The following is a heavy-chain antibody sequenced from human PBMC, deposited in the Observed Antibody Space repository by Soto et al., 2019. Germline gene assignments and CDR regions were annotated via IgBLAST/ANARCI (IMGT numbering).Heavy chain of an antibody. CDR3: ARARFAAPTIFGVAPYFDY. V-gene: IGHV1-46*01. D-gene: IGHD3-3*01. J-gene: IGHJ4*02. CDR1: GYTFTSYY. CDR2: INPSGGST. Sequence: GASVKVSCKASGYTFTSYYMHWVRQAPGQGLEWMGIINPSGGSTSYAQKFQGRVTMTRDTSTSTAYMELSSLRSEDTAVYYCARARFAAPTIFGVAPYFDYWGQGTLVTVSS.